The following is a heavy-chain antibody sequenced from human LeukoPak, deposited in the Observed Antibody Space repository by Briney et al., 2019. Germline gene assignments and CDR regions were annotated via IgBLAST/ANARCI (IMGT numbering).Heavy chain of an antibody. J-gene: IGHJ4*02. CDR3: ARAYSSGWYY. Sequence: PGGSLRLSCAASGFTFSSYSMNWVRHAPGKGLEWVSSISNSSSYIYYADSVKGRFTISRDNAKNSLYLQMNSLRAEDTAVYYCARAYSSGWYYWGQGTLVTVSS. V-gene: IGHV3-21*01. CDR2: ISNSSSYI. CDR1: GFTFSSYS. D-gene: IGHD6-19*01.